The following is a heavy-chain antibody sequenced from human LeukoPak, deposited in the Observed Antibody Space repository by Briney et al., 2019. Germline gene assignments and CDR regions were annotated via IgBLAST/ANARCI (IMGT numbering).Heavy chain of an antibody. CDR1: GFTFRSYA. V-gene: IGHV3-30*04. CDR2: ISYDGSDK. CDR3: VRDLHWGGFDV. J-gene: IGHJ3*01. Sequence: PGRSLRLSCAASGFTFRSYAMHWVRQAPGKGLEWVAVISYDGSDKYYADSVKGRFTISRDNSKNTLYLQMNSLRAEDTAVYYCVRDLHWGGFDVWGQGTMVTVSS. D-gene: IGHD7-27*01.